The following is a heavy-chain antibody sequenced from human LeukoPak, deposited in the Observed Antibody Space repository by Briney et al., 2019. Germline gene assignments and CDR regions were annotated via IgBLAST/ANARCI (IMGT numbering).Heavy chain of an antibody. Sequence: ASVKVSCKASGYTFTGYYMHWVRQAPGQGLEWMGWINPNSGGTNYAQKFQGRVTMTRDTSISTAYMELSRLRSEDTAVYYCAKDNGSVLWFGELFNWGQGTLVTVSS. J-gene: IGHJ4*02. V-gene: IGHV1-2*02. CDR2: INPNSGGT. CDR3: AKDNGSVLWFGELFN. CDR1: GYTFTGYY. D-gene: IGHD3-10*01.